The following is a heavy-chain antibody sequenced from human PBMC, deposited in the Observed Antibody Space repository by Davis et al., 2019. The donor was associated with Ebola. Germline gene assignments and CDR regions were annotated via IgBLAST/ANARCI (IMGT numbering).Heavy chain of an antibody. CDR3: ARDIRIPATVTNFGYYYYYGMDV. CDR1: GYTFTSYG. CDR2: ISAYNGNT. J-gene: IGHJ6*02. Sequence: ASVKVSCKASGYTFTSYGISWVRQAPGQGLEWMGWISAYNGNTNYAQKLQGRVTMTTDTSTSTAYMELRSLRSDDTAVYYCARDIRIPATVTNFGYYYYYGMDVWGQGTTVTVSS. V-gene: IGHV1-18*01. D-gene: IGHD4-17*01.